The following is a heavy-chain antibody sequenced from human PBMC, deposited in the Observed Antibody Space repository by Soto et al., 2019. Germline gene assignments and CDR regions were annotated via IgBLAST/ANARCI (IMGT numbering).Heavy chain of an antibody. CDR1: GGTFSSYT. D-gene: IGHD4-17*01. CDR3: ARGYGDSHDY. CDR2: IIPMFGIA. V-gene: IGHV1-69*02. Sequence: QVQLVQSGAEVKKTGSSVKVSCKASGGTFSSYTISWVRQAPGQGLEWMGRIIPMFGIANYAQKFQGRVTITAVKSTSTVYMELSSLRSEDTAVYYCARGYGDSHDYWGQGTLVTVSS. J-gene: IGHJ4*02.